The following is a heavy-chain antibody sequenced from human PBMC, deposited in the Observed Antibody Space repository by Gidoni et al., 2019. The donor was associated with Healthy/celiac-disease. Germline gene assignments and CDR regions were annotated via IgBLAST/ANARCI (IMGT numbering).Heavy chain of an antibody. V-gene: IGHV3-23*01. D-gene: IGHD2-2*01. J-gene: IGHJ6*02. CDR3: ARGDCSSTSCYSHYYGMDV. CDR1: GFTFSSYA. CDR2: ISGSGGST. Sequence: EVQLLESGGGLVQPGGSLRLSCAASGFTFSSYAMRWVRQAPGKGLEWVSAISGSGGSTYYADSVKGRFTISRDNSKNTLYLQMNSLRAEDTAVYYCARGDCSSTSCYSHYYGMDVWGQGTTVTVSS.